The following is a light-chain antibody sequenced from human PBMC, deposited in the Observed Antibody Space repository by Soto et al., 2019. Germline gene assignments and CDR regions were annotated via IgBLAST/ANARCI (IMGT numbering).Light chain of an antibody. CDR2: DVS. V-gene: IGLV2-14*01. CDR3: SSYTSSSTRV. J-gene: IGLJ1*01. CDR1: SSDVGDY. Sequence: QSALTQPASVSGSPGQSITISCTGTSSDVGDYVSWYQQHPGKAPKLMIFDVSNRPSGVSNRFSGSKSGNTASLTISGLQAEDEADYYCSSYTSSSTRVFGTGTKLTVL.